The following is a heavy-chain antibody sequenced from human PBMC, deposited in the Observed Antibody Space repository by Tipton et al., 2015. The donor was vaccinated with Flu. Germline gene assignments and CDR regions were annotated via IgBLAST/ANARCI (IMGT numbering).Heavy chain of an antibody. J-gene: IGHJ1*01. CDR1: CYSISRGYY. CDR2: IYQSGST. D-gene: IGHD2-15*01. V-gene: IGHV4-38-2*01. CDR3: ARQGAYCSGGTCSPTGHFHH. Sequence: LRLSCDVSCYSISRGYYWGWIRQPPGKGLEWIGSIYQSGSTYYNPSLKSRVTISVDTSKNQFSLKLSSVTAADTAVYYCARQGAYCSGGTCSPTGHFHHWGQGTLVTVSS.